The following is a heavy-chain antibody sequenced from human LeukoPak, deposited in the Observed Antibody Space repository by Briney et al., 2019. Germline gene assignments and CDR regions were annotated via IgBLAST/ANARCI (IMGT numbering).Heavy chain of an antibody. D-gene: IGHD6-6*01. Sequence: GGSLRLSCAASGFNFSNAWMSWVRQAPGKGLEWVGHIRSKNEGGTTDYAAPVKGRFTISRDGSKNTLYLQIRSLKTEDTAVYYCATGGSIAAHWGQGTLVTVSS. V-gene: IGHV3-15*01. CDR3: ATGGSIAAH. CDR2: IRSKNEGGTT. CDR1: GFNFSNAW. J-gene: IGHJ4*02.